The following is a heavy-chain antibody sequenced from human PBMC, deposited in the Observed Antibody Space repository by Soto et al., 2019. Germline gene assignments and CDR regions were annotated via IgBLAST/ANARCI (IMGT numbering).Heavy chain of an antibody. CDR1: GFTFSTYA. J-gene: IGHJ6*02. CDR2: ISGSGDST. D-gene: IGHD2-8*01. CDR3: AQHGVKSGWGGHAMDV. V-gene: IGHV3-23*01. Sequence: GGSLRLSCAASGFTFSTYAMTWVRQAPGRGLEWVSSISGSGDSTYYADSVKGRFTISRDNSKNTLYLQMNSLRAEDTAVYYCAQHGVKSGWGGHAMDVWGQGTTVTVSS.